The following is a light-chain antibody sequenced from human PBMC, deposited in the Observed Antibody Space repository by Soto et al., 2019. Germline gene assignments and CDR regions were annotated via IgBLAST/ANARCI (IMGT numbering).Light chain of an antibody. J-gene: IGKJ1*01. CDR3: LQHHSIPWT. V-gene: IGKV1-17*01. CDR1: QGITND. CDR2: ASY. Sequence: DIQMTQSPSSLSASVGDRVTITCRASQGITNDLGWYQQKPGKAPKRLIYASYTLEIGVPSRFSGSGSGPEFTLTISSLQTEDFAAYYCLQHHSIPWTFGQGTKVEI.